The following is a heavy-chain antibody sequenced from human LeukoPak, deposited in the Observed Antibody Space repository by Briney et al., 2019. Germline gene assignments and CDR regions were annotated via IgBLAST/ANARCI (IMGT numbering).Heavy chain of an antibody. CDR2: INHSGST. CDR3: ARGLELLVLDV. CDR1: GGSFSGYY. J-gene: IGHJ6*04. D-gene: IGHD1-7*01. V-gene: IGHV4-34*01. Sequence: SETLSLTCAVYGGSFSGYYWSWIRQPPGKGLEWIGEINHSGSTNYNPSLKSRVTISVDTSKNQFSLKLSSVTAADTAVYYCARGLELLVLDVWGKGTTVTVSS.